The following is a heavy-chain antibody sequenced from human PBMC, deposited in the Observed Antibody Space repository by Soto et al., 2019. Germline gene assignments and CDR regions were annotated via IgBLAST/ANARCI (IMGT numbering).Heavy chain of an antibody. J-gene: IGHJ6*02. V-gene: IGHV1-8*01. CDR3: ARERAYGMDV. CDR2: MNPNTGNT. CDR1: GYTFSSYD. Sequence: QVQLVQSGAEVKKPGASVKVSCKASGYTFSSYDINWVRQATGQGLEWMGWMNPNTGNTVYAQKFQGRVTMNRNTSISTAYMELRSLRSEDTAVYYCARERAYGMDVWGQGTTVTVSS.